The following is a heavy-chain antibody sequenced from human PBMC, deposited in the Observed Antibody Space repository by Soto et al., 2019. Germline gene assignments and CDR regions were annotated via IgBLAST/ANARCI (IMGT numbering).Heavy chain of an antibody. Sequence: SVKVSCKASGGTFSSYAISWVRQAPGQGLEWMGGIIPIFGTTNYAEKFRGRVSITADESTSTAYVELSSLRSEDTAVYYCAREIRSQSLNWFDPWGQGTLVTVSS. CDR1: GGTFSSYA. J-gene: IGHJ5*02. CDR3: AREIRSQSLNWFDP. CDR2: IIPIFGTT. V-gene: IGHV1-69*13.